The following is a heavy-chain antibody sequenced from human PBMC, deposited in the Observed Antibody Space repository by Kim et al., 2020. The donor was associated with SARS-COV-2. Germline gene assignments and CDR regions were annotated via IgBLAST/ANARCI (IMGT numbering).Heavy chain of an antibody. CDR3: AKDSSGWYGVVDY. J-gene: IGHJ4*02. D-gene: IGHD6-19*01. CDR1: GFTFSSYG. CDR2: ISYDGSNK. V-gene: IGHV3-30*18. Sequence: GGSLRLSCAASGFTFSSYGMHWVRQAPGKGLEWVAVISYDGSNKYYADSVKGRFTISRDNSKNTLYLQMNSLRAEDTAVYYCAKDSSGWYGVVDYWGQGTLVTVSS.